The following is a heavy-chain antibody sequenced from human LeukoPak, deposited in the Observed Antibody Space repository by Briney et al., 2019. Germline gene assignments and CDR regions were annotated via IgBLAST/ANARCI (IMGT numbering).Heavy chain of an antibody. CDR2: IIPILGIA. V-gene: IGHV1-69*02. CDR1: GGTFSSYT. Sequence: ASVKVSCKASGGTFSSYTISWVRQAPGQGLEWMGRIIPILGIANYAQKFQGRVTIPADKSTGTAYMELSSLRSEDTAVYYCARGVVPAVGRDWFDPWGQGTLVTVSS. J-gene: IGHJ5*02. D-gene: IGHD2-2*01. CDR3: ARGVVPAVGRDWFDP.